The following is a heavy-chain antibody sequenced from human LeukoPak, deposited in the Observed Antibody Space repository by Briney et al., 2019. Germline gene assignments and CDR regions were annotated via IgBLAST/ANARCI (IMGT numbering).Heavy chain of an antibody. J-gene: IGHJ4*02. CDR2: ISWNSGSI. Sequence: GRSLRLSCAASGFTFDDYAMHWVRQAPGKGLEWVSGISWNSGSIGYADSVKGRFTISRDNAKNSLYLQMNSLRAEDTALYYCAKDTGSRSYFYFDYWGQGTLVTVSS. CDR1: GFTFDDYA. CDR3: AKDTGSRSYFYFDY. V-gene: IGHV3-9*01. D-gene: IGHD6-6*01.